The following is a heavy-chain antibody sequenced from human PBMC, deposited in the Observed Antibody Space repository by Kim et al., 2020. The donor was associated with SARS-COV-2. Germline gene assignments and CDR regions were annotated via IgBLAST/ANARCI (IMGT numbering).Heavy chain of an antibody. V-gene: IGHV4-39*01. Sequence: SETLSLTCTVSGGSISSSSYYWVWIRQPPGKGLEWIGSIYYSGSTYYNPSLKSRVTISVDTSKNQFSLKLSSVTAADTAVYYCARLLAYCGRDCAERPFDYWCQGTLVDVSS. J-gene: IGHJ4*02. CDR3: ARLLAYCGRDCAERPFDY. D-gene: IGHD2-21*02. CDR1: GGSISSSSYY. CDR2: IYYSGST.